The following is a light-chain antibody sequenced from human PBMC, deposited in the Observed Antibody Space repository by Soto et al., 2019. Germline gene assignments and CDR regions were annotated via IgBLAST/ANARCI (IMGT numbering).Light chain of an antibody. J-gene: IGLJ1*01. CDR3: SSYTSSSTLV. CDR2: EVS. CDR1: SSDVGGYNY. V-gene: IGLV2-14*01. Sequence: QSVLTQPASVSGSPGQSITISCTGTSSDVGGYNYVSWYQQHPGKDPKLMIYEVSNRPSGVSNRFSGSKSANTASLTISGLQAEDEADYYCSSYTSSSTLVFGTGTKVTVL.